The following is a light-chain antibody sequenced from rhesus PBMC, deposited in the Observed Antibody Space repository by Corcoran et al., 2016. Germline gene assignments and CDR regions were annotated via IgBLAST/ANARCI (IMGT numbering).Light chain of an antibody. CDR3: LQHNSYPLT. Sequence: DIQMTQSPSSLSASVGDKVTITCRASQGISRYLNWFQQKPGKAPKLLIYDASSLESGVPSRFSGSGSGTDFTLTISSLQPEDFAAYCCLQHNSYPLTFGGGTKVEIK. V-gene: IGKV1-28*03. J-gene: IGKJ4*01. CDR1: QGISRY. CDR2: DAS.